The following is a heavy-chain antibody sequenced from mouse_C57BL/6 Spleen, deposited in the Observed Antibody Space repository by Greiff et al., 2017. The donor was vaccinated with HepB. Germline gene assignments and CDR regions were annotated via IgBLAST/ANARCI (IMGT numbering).Heavy chain of an antibody. D-gene: IGHD3-2*02. Sequence: EVKLMESGPGLVKPSQSLSLTCSVTGYSITSGYYWNWIRQFPGNKLEWMGYISYDGSNNYNPSLKNRISITRDTSKNQFFLKLNSVTTEDTATYYCAREVDSSGYNYAMDYWGQGTSVTVSS. V-gene: IGHV3-6*01. CDR3: AREVDSSGYNYAMDY. CDR1: GYSITSGYY. CDR2: ISYDGSN. J-gene: IGHJ4*01.